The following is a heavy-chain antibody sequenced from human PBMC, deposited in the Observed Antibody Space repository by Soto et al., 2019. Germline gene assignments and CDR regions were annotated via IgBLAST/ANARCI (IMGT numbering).Heavy chain of an antibody. D-gene: IGHD2-2*01. Sequence: VASVKVSCKTSGYTFVSYGINWVRQAPGQGLEWMGWISPGSGNIIYAQKFQGRVTLTADTSTSTVFMDLRSLRFDDTAVYYCARALMYTSSPDSWFDPRGQGTLVTVSS. V-gene: IGHV1-18*01. CDR1: GYTFVSYG. J-gene: IGHJ5*02. CDR2: ISPGSGNI. CDR3: ARALMYTSSPDSWFDP.